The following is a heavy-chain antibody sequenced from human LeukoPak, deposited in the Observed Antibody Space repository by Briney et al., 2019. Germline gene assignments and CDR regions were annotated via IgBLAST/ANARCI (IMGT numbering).Heavy chain of an antibody. D-gene: IGHD3-10*01. Sequence: GGSLRLSCAASGFSISSYAMSWVRQAPGKGPEWVSGISTSGASTYYADSVKGRFTISRDNSKNTLYLQMNSLRAEDTAVYYCAKGGEGYGSTTIPRDYWGQGALVTVSS. CDR3: AKGGEGYGSTTIPRDY. CDR2: ISTSGAST. CDR1: GFSISSYA. J-gene: IGHJ4*02. V-gene: IGHV3-23*01.